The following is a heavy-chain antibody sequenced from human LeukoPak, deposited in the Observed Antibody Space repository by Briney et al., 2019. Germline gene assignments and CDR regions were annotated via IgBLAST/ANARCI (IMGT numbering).Heavy chain of an antibody. Sequence: ASVKVSCKASGFTFSSYSMNWVRQAPGKGLEWGSSISSSSSYIYYADSVKGRFTISRDNAKNSLYLQMNSLRAEDTAVYYCAREVPTYYFDYWGQGTLVTVSS. V-gene: IGHV3-21*01. CDR1: GFTFSSYS. CDR2: ISSSSSYI. J-gene: IGHJ4*02. CDR3: AREVPTYYFDY.